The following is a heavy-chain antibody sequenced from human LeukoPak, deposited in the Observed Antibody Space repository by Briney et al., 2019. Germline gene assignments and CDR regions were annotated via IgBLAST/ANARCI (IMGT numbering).Heavy chain of an antibody. J-gene: IGHJ3*02. Sequence: PSETLSLTCTVSGGSISSYYWSWIRQPPGKGLEWIGYIYYSGSTNYNPSLKSRVTISVDTSKNQFSLKLSSVTAADTAVYYCARDYVSDDFWSGSAQDAFDIWGQGTMVTVSS. CDR2: IYYSGST. CDR3: ARDYVSDDFWSGSAQDAFDI. D-gene: IGHD3-3*01. V-gene: IGHV4-59*01. CDR1: GGSISSYY.